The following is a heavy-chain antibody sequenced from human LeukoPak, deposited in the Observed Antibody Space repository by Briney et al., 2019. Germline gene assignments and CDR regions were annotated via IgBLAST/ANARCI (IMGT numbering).Heavy chain of an antibody. CDR2: ISSSSTYI. CDR1: GFTFSTYS. CDR3: ARHSIQLWSMYYFDY. V-gene: IGHV3-21*01. Sequence: GGSLRLSCAASGFTFSTYSMNWVRQAPGKGLEWVSSISSSSTYIYYADSMKGRFTISRDNAKNSLFLQMNSLRAEDTAVYYCARHSIQLWSMYYFDYWGQGTLVTVSS. J-gene: IGHJ4*02. D-gene: IGHD5-18*01.